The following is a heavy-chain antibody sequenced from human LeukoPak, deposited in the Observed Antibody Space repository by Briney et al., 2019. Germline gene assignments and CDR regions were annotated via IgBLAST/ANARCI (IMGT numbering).Heavy chain of an antibody. V-gene: IGHV1-69*04. CDR3: ARDMSRDGYNQD. CDR1: GGTFSSYA. D-gene: IGHD5-24*01. Sequence: SVKVSCEASGGTFSSYAISWVRQAPGQGLEWMGRIIPILGIANIAQKFQGRVTITADKSTSTAYMELSSLRSEDTAVYYCARDMSRDGYNQDWGQGTLVTVSS. CDR2: IIPILGIA. J-gene: IGHJ4*02.